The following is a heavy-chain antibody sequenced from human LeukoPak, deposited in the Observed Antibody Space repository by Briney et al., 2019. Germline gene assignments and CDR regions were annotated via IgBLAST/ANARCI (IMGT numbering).Heavy chain of an antibody. CDR2: IYTGGST. CDR1: GSTVNSNY. Sequence: PGGSLRLSCAASGSTVNSNYMSWVRQAPGKGLEWVSLIYTGGSTYYADSVRGRFTISRDNSKNTLYLQMNSLRPEDTAIYDCARAFWKGATDDFGGYTMDVWGQGTTVTVSS. D-gene: IGHD3-10*01. J-gene: IGHJ6*02. V-gene: IGHV3-66*02. CDR3: ARAFWKGATDDFGGYTMDV.